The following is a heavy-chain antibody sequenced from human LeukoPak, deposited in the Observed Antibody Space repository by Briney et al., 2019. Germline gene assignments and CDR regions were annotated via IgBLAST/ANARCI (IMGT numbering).Heavy chain of an antibody. CDR1: GGTFSSYA. V-gene: IGHV1-69*04. CDR3: ARGSGYGYENHQFDY. J-gene: IGHJ4*02. CDR2: IIPILGIA. Sequence: VASVKVSCKASGGTFSSYAISWVRQAPGQGLEWMGRIIPILGIANYAQKFQGRVTITADKSTSTAYMELSSLRSEDTAVYYCARGSGYGYENHQFDYWGQGTLVTVSS. D-gene: IGHD5-12*01.